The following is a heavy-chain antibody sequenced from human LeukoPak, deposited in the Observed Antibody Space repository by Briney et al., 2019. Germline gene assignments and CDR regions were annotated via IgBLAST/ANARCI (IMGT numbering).Heavy chain of an antibody. CDR3: ARGAVAGPSRPVDY. J-gene: IGHJ4*02. D-gene: IGHD6-19*01. CDR1: GYTFTSYD. Sequence: GASVKLSCKASGYTFTSYDINWGRQATGPGLEWMGWMNPNSGNTNYAQKLQGRVTMTTDTSTSTAYMELRSLRSDGTAVYYCARGAVAGPSRPVDYWGQGTLVTVSS. V-gene: IGHV1-8*01. CDR2: MNPNSGNT.